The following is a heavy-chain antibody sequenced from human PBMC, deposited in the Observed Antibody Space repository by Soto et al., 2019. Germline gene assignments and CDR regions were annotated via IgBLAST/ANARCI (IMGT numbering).Heavy chain of an antibody. Sequence: GGSLRLSCAASGYTFSSSEMNWVRQATGKGLEWVSYISSSGSTIYYADSVKGRFTISRDNAKNSLYPQMNSLRAEDTAVYYCARTDTYYYDSSRFNWFDPWGQGTLVTVSS. V-gene: IGHV3-48*03. CDR3: ARTDTYYYDSSRFNWFDP. CDR1: GYTFSSSE. J-gene: IGHJ5*02. D-gene: IGHD3-22*01. CDR2: ISSSGSTI.